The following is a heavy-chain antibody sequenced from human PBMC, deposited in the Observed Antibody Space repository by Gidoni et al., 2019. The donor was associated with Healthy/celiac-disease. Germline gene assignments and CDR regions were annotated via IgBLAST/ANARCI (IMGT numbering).Heavy chain of an antibody. CDR3: AKTPTVTKPYYFDY. J-gene: IGHJ4*02. D-gene: IGHD4-17*01. V-gene: IGHV3-23*01. Sequence: EVQLLESGGGLVQPGGSLRLSWPASGFPFTSYAMSWVRQAPGKGLEWVSAISGSGGSTYYADSVKGRFTISRDNSKNTLYLQMNSLRAEDTAVYYCAKTPTVTKPYYFDYWGQGTLVTVSS. CDR1: GFPFTSYA. CDR2: ISGSGGST.